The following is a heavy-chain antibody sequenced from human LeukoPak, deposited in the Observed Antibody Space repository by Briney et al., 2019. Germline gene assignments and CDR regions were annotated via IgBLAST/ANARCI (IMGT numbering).Heavy chain of an antibody. CDR3: ASGLIFGIAAHSHYYYGMDV. D-gene: IGHD6-13*01. Sequence: PGGSLRLSCAASGFTFSSYAMSWVRQAPGKGLEGVSAISGSGGSTYYADSVKGRFTISRDNSKNTLYLQMNSLRAEDTAVYYCASGLIFGIAAHSHYYYGMDVWGQGTTVSVSS. V-gene: IGHV3-23*01. J-gene: IGHJ6*02. CDR1: GFTFSSYA. CDR2: ISGSGGST.